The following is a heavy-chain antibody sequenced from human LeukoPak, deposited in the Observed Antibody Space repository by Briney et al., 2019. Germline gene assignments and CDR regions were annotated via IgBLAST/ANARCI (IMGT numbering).Heavy chain of an antibody. D-gene: IGHD2-2*01. V-gene: IGHV4-39*07. Sequence: SETLSLTCTVSGGSISSSNYYWGWIRQPPGKGLEWIGSIYYSGSTYYNPSLKSRVTISVDTSKNQFSLKLSSVTAADTAVYYCARGSSTSWGYWYFDLWGRGTLVTVSS. CDR1: GGSISSSNYY. CDR2: IYYSGST. CDR3: ARGSSTSWGYWYFDL. J-gene: IGHJ2*01.